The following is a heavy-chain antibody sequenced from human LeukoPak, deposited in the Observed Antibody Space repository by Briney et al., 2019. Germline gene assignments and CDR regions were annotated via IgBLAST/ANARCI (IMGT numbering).Heavy chain of an antibody. D-gene: IGHD2-15*01. Sequence: PSETLSLTCTVSGYSINSGYYWSWIRQPPGKRLEWIGSIYYSGSTYSNPTLKSRLTISVDTSKNQISLNLTSVTAADAAVYYCARDYINPRFFDYWGQGTLVTVSS. CDR3: ARDYINPRFFDY. V-gene: IGHV4-38-2*02. CDR1: GYSINSGYY. J-gene: IGHJ4*02. CDR2: IYYSGST.